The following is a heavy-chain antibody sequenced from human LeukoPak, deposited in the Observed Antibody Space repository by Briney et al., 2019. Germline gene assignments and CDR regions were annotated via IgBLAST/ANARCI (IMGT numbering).Heavy chain of an antibody. CDR3: ARAKSTMVRGVYGMDV. J-gene: IGHJ6*02. CDR1: GGSISSTTYY. CDR2: IYYSGST. V-gene: IGHV4-39*01. Sequence: PSETLSPTCTVSGGSISSTTYYWGWIRQPPGKGLEWIGSIYYSGSTYYNPSLKSRVTISVDTSKNQFSLKLSSVTAADTAVYYCARAKSTMVRGVYGMDVWGQGTTVTVSS. D-gene: IGHD3-10*01.